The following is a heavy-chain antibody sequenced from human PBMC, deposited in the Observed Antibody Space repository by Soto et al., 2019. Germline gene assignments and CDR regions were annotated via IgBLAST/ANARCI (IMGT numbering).Heavy chain of an antibody. CDR1: GFSLSTSGVG. Sequence: QITLKESGPPLVKPTQTLTLTCTFSGFSLSTSGVGVGWIRQPPGKALEWLTFIYWADDKRNSALLTSSLTTPQATSTNQFVLTTTHMDPGDTATYYCALFVVARITYYFDSWGQGTLVTVSS. CDR2: IYWADDK. CDR3: ALFVVARITYYFDS. V-gene: IGHV2-5*02. J-gene: IGHJ4*02. D-gene: IGHD5-12*01.